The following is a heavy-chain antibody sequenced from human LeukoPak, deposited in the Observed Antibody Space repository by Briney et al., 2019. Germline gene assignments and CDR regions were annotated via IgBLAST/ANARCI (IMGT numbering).Heavy chain of an antibody. D-gene: IGHD4-23*01. CDR2: IRYDGNNK. V-gene: IGHV3-30*02. Sequence: GGSLRLSCAASGFTFSFCAMHWVRPAPGKGLEWVAFIRYDGNNKNYADSVKGRFTISRDNSRDTLYLQMNSLRAEDTAVYYCTKGDDYGANTRLPKYNWFDPWGQGTLVTVSS. CDR1: GFTFSFCA. CDR3: TKGDDYGANTRLPKYNWFDP. J-gene: IGHJ5*02.